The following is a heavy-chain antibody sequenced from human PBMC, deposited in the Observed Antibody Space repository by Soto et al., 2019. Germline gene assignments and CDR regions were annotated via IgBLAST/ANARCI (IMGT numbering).Heavy chain of an antibody. CDR2: MNPNSGNT. J-gene: IGHJ6*02. D-gene: IGHD2-2*02. V-gene: IGHV1-8*01. CDR3: ARVRYCDSSTCYRLHYYYYDAMDV. Sequence: QVQLVQSGAEVKKPGASVKVSCKTSGYTFTSYDINWVRQATGQGLEWMGWMNPNSGNTDYAQKFQGRVTLTRNTSINTVYMELSSLRSEDTAVYYCARVRYCDSSTCYRLHYYYYDAMDVWGQGTTVTVSS. CDR1: GYTFTSYD.